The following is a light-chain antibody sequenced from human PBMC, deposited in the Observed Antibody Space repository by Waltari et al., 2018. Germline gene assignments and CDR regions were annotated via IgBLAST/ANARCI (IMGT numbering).Light chain of an antibody. Sequence: VLTQSPATLSLSPGERATISCRASQSVSNFLAWYQQKPGQAPRLLIYDASNRATGIPARFSGSGSGTDFTLIISSLEPEDFAVYYCQQRINWPITFGQGTRLEIK. CDR3: QQRINWPIT. CDR1: QSVSNF. J-gene: IGKJ5*01. V-gene: IGKV3-11*01. CDR2: DAS.